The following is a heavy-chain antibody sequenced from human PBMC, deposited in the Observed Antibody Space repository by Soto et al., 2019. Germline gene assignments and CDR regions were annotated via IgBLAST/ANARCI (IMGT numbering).Heavy chain of an antibody. CDR2: IGGSGGST. D-gene: IGHD2-2*01. V-gene: IGHV3-23*01. CDR3: AKSGIVATMRTFSWFDS. CDR1: GFTFKNFA. Sequence: GGSLRLSCAASGFTFKNFAVSWVRQAPGKGMEWVSAIGGSGGSTYYADSAKGRFTISRDNSKNTLYLQMNSLRADDTALYYCAKSGIVATMRTFSWFDSWGQGTLVTVSS. J-gene: IGHJ5*01.